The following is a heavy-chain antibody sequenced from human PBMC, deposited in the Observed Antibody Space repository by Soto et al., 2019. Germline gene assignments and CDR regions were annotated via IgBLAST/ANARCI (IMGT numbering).Heavy chain of an antibody. Sequence: TVSGGSISNYYWTWIRQPAGKGLEWIGRIYTSGTTNYNPSLKSRVTMSVDASKNQFSLKLSSVTAADTALYYCARQTTYSSSWYDYWGHGTLVTVSS. D-gene: IGHD6-13*01. CDR2: IYTSGTT. CDR1: GGSISNYY. V-gene: IGHV4-4*07. CDR3: ARQTTYSSSWYDY. J-gene: IGHJ5*01.